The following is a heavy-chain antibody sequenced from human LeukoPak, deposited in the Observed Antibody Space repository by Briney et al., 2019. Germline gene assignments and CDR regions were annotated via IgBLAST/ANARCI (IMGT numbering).Heavy chain of an antibody. V-gene: IGHV3-23*01. D-gene: IGHD2-15*01. CDR1: GFTFSNYA. CDR3: AKDSDCSGGSCYLYYYYYGMDV. CDR2: ISGSGGST. Sequence: QAGGSLRLSCAASGFTFSNYAMSWVRQAPGKGLEWVSGISGSGGSTYHADSVKGRFTISRDNSKNTLYLQMNSLRAEDTAVYYCAKDSDCSGGSCYLYYYYYGMDVWGQGTTVTVSS. J-gene: IGHJ6*02.